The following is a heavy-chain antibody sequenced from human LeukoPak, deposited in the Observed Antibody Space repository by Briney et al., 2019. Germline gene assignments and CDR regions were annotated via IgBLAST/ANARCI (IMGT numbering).Heavy chain of an antibody. CDR2: IYYSGST. J-gene: IGHJ3*02. V-gene: IGHV4-39*01. D-gene: IGHD2-2*01. Sequence: SETLSLTCTVSGGSISSSSYYWGWIRQPPGKGLEWIGSIYYSGSTYYNPSLKSRVTISVDTSKNHVSLKLSSVTAADTAVYYCARPDIVVVPAAIDAFDIWGQGTMVTVSS. CDR1: GGSISSSSYY. CDR3: ARPDIVVVPAAIDAFDI.